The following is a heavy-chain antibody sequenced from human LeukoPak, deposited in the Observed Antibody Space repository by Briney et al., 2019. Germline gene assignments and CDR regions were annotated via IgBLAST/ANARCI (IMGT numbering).Heavy chain of an antibody. CDR1: GFTFSNYA. CDR2: ISGGGGST. Sequence: GGSLRLSCAASGFTFSNYAMSWVRQAPGKGLERVSAISGGGGSTYYADSVRGRFTVSGDNSRNTLYLQMNNLRAEDTAVYYCAKVPISSGWPNFDYWGQGTLVTVSS. D-gene: IGHD6-19*01. J-gene: IGHJ4*02. CDR3: AKVPISSGWPNFDY. V-gene: IGHV3-23*01.